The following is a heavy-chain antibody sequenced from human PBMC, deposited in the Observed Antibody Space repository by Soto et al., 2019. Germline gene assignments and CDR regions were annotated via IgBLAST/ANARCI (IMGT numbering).Heavy chain of an antibody. CDR3: ARASRRNADAFDI. V-gene: IGHV3-13*05. Sequence: GGSLRLFCAASGFTFSCYDMHWVRQATGKGLEWVSAIGTAGDPYYPGSVKGRFTISRENAKNSLYLQMNSLRAGDTAVYYCARASRRNADAFDIWGQGTMVTVSS. J-gene: IGHJ3*02. CDR1: GFTFSCYD. D-gene: IGHD1-1*01. CDR2: IGTAGDP.